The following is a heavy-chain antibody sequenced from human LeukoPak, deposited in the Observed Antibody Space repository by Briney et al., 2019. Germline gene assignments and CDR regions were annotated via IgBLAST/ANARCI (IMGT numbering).Heavy chain of an antibody. J-gene: IGHJ4*02. CDR3: ANLKGRFDY. Sequence: GGSLRLSCAASGFTFDDYTMHWVRQAPGKGLEWVSLISGDGGRTNYADSVKGRFTISRDNSKNSLYLQMNSLRTEDTALYYCANLKGRFDYWGQGTLVTVS. CDR2: ISGDGGRT. V-gene: IGHV3-43*02. CDR1: GFTFDDYT.